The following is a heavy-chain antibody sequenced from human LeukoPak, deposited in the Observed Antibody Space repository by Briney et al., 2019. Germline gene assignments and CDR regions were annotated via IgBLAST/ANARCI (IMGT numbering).Heavy chain of an antibody. Sequence: PSETLSLTCTVSGGSISSYYWSWIRQPPGKGLERIGYIYYSGSTNYNPSLKSRVTISVDTSKNQFSLKLSSVTAADTAVYYCARETQQLGDFDYWGQGTLVTVSS. D-gene: IGHD6-13*01. CDR3: ARETQQLGDFDY. J-gene: IGHJ4*02. CDR2: IYYSGST. V-gene: IGHV4-59*01. CDR1: GGSISSYY.